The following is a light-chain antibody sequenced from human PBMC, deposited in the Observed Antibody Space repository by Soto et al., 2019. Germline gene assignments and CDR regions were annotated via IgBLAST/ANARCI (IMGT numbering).Light chain of an antibody. V-gene: IGLV2-14*01. CDR3: ISYTSSSTPYV. Sequence: QSALTQPASVSGSPGQSITISCTGTSSDVGGYNYVSWYQQHPGKAPKLMIYDVSNRPSGVSNRFSGSKSGNTASLTISGLQAEDEADYYCISYTSSSTPYVVGTGTKLTVL. CDR2: DVS. J-gene: IGLJ1*01. CDR1: SSDVGGYNY.